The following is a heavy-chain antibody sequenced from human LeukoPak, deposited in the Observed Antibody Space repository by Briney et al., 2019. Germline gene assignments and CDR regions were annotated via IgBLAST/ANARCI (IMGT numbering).Heavy chain of an antibody. J-gene: IGHJ3*02. D-gene: IGHD1-7*01. V-gene: IGHV4-59*01. CDR2: IYYSGNT. CDR3: ARGGRNYVDAFDI. CDR1: GGSIYSYY. Sequence: PSETLSLTCIISGGSIYSYYWGWVRQPPEKGLEWIGSIYYSGNTYYNTSLKSGVTISVDTSNNQFSLKLNSVTAADTAVYYCARGGRNYVDAFDIWGQGTVVSVSS.